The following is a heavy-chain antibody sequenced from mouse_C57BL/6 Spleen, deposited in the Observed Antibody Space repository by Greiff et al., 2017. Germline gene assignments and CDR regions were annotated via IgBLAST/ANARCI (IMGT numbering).Heavy chain of an antibody. CDR3: ARSDYGYDGFAY. D-gene: IGHD2-2*01. V-gene: IGHV1-61*01. CDR2: IYPSDSET. J-gene: IGHJ3*01. Sequence: VKLQQPGAELVRPGSSVKLSCKASGYTFTSYWMDWVKQRPGQGLEWIGNIYPSDSETHYNQKFKDKATLTVDKSSSTAYMQLSSLTSEDSAVYYCARSDYGYDGFAYWGQGTLVTVSA. CDR1: GYTFTSYW.